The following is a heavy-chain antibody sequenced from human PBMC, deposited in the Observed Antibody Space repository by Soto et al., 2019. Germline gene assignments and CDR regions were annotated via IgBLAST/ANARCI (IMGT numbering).Heavy chain of an antibody. D-gene: IGHD3-22*01. CDR3: TRDVGNYHSSGYPLGGMDV. CDR1: GFTVSSHA. Sequence: GGSLRLSCEGSGFTVSSHAMTWIRQAPGKGPEWVSTITADGGTYYLDSVKGRFTISRDDSKNSLYLQMNSLKTEDTAVYYCTRDVGNYHSSGYPLGGMDVWGQGTTVTVSS. V-gene: IGHV3-23*02. J-gene: IGHJ6*02. CDR2: ITADGGT.